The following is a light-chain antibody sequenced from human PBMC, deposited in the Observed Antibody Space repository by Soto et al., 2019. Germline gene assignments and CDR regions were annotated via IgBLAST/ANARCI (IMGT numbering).Light chain of an antibody. V-gene: IGKV3-15*01. J-gene: IGKJ1*01. Sequence: EIVMTQSPATRSVSPGERATLSCRASQSVGSDLAWYQQKPGQAPRLVIYGASTRATGIPARISGSGSRTDFTLNISRLEPDDFAVYYCQQFAVAPWTFGQGTKVDIK. CDR3: QQFAVAPWT. CDR2: GAS. CDR1: QSVGSD.